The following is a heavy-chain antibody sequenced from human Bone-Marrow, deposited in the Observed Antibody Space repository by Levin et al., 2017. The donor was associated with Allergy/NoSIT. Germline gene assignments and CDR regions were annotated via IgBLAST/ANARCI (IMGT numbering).Heavy chain of an antibody. Sequence: PGLSLRLSCEASGFTLSNHNMNWVRQAPGKGLEWFASLFLLLLFLFSSSSFQGRFSISRDDAQPSIYLHMNSLRVDDTAVYYCARVGGPVTDAFDIWGQGTTVTVS. D-gene: IGHD3-16*01. CDR2: LFLLLLFL. CDR3: ARVGGPVTDAFDI. V-gene: IGHV3-69-1*02. CDR1: GFTLSNHN. J-gene: IGHJ3*02.